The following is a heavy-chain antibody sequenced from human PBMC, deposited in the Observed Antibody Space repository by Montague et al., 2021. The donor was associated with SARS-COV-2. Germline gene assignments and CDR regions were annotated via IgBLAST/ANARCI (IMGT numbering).Heavy chain of an antibody. J-gene: IGHJ6*02. D-gene: IGHD3-9*01. CDR3: ARAAPWSFSDILAGYYYYYGMDV. V-gene: IGHV4-31*03. CDR2: IYYSGST. Sequence: TLSLTCTVSGGSISSGGYYWSWIRQPPGKGLEWIGYIYYSGSTYYNPSLKSRVTISVDTSKNQFSLKLSSVTAADTAVYYCARAAPWSFSDILAGYYYYYGMDVWGQGTTVTVSS. CDR1: GGSISSGGYY.